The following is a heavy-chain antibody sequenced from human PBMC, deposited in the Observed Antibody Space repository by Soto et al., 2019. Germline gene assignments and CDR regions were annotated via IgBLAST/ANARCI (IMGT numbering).Heavy chain of an antibody. J-gene: IGHJ5*02. CDR2: ISAYNGNT. V-gene: IGHV1-18*01. D-gene: IGHD5-12*01. CDR1: GYTFTSYG. Sequence: ASVKVSCKASGYTFTSYGISWVRQAPGQGREWMGWISAYNGNTNYAQKLQGRVTMTTDTSTSTAYMELRSLRSDDTAVYYCAREWHDRGYDPRAWFDPWGQGTLVPVSS. CDR3: AREWHDRGYDPRAWFDP.